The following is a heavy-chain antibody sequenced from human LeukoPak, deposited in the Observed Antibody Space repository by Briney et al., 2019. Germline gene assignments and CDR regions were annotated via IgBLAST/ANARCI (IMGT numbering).Heavy chain of an antibody. CDR2: ISAYNGNT. J-gene: IGHJ6*02. Sequence: GASVKVSCKASGYTFTSYYMHCVRQAPGQGLEWMGWISAYNGNTNYAQKLQGRVTMTTDASTSTAYMELRSLRSDDTAVYYCAREGDIVVVPAAVTYYYYGMDVWGQGTTVTVSS. V-gene: IGHV1-18*04. CDR1: GYTFTSYY. D-gene: IGHD2-2*01. CDR3: AREGDIVVVPAAVTYYYYGMDV.